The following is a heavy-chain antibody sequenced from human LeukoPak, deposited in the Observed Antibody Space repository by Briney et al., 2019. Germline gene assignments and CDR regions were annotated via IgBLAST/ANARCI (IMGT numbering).Heavy chain of an antibody. CDR1: GFTFSRSA. D-gene: IGHD6-13*01. Sequence: GGSLRLSCAASGFTFSRSAMTWVRQPPGKGLDWVSSISSSGNTYYADSVKGRFTISRDNSRNMLYLQMSSLRAEDTAVLYCGKGGISEDVLDFWGEGTLVTVPS. CDR3: GKGGISEDVLDF. V-gene: IGHV3-23*01. J-gene: IGHJ4*02. CDR2: ISSSGNT.